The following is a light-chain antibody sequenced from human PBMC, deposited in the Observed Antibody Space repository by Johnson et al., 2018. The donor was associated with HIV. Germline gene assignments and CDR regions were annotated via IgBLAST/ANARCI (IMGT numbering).Light chain of an antibody. J-gene: IGLJ1*01. CDR1: SSNIGKNH. Sequence: QSILTQPPSVSAAPGQKVTISCSGSSSNIGKNHVSWYQQFPGTAPKLLVYEYDKRPSDIPDRFSGSKSGTSATLGITGLQPGDEADYSCGTWDSNLSVDVVFGTGTKVTVL. CDR3: GTWDSNLSVDVV. CDR2: EYD. V-gene: IGLV1-51*02.